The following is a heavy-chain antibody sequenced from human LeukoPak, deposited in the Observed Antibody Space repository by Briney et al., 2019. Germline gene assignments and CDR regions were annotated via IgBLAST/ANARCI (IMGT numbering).Heavy chain of an antibody. V-gene: IGHV4-31*03. Sequence: SETLSLTCTVSGGSFSTVGDYWSWIRQRPGQSLEWIGYIYYSGTTYYSASLKTRVNISLDMSKNQFSLKLNSVTAADTAVYHCTRHSGYERDWSQGTLVTVSS. J-gene: IGHJ4*02. CDR3: TRHSGYERD. CDR2: IYYSGTT. CDR1: GGSFSTVGDY. D-gene: IGHD5-12*01.